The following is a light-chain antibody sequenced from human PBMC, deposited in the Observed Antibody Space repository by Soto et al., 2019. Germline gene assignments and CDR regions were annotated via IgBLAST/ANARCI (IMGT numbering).Light chain of an antibody. J-gene: IGLJ1*01. CDR3: QTWGTGIQV. V-gene: IGLV4-69*01. Sequence: QSVLTQSPSASASLGASVKLTCTVSSGHSSYAIAWHQQQPEKGPRYLMKLNSDGSHSKGDGIPDRFSGSSSGAERYLTISSLQSEDEADYYCQTWGTGIQVFGTGTKVTVL. CDR1: SGHSSYA. CDR2: LNSDGSH.